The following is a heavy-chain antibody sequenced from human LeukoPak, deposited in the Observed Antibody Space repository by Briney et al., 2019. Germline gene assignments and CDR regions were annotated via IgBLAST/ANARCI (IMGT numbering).Heavy chain of an antibody. CDR2: ISDSGTST. Sequence: GGSLRLSCAPSGFTFSGYAMSWVRQAPEKGLEWVSTISDSGTSTYYADSVRGRFTISRDNSRNTLYLQMNSLRAEDTAVYFCAKAPRASWFDPWGHGTLVTVSS. V-gene: IGHV3-23*01. CDR3: AKAPRASWFDP. J-gene: IGHJ5*02. CDR1: GFTFSGYA.